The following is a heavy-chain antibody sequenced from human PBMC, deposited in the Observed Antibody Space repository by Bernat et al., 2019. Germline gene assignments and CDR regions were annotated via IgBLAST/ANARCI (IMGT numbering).Heavy chain of an antibody. Sequence: VQLLDSGGGLVQPGGSLRLSCAASGFTFSSYGMHWVRQAPGKGLEWVAVISYDGSNKYYADSVKGRFTISRDNSKNTLYLQMNSLRAEDTAVYYCAKDWGSSWGLFDYWGQGTLVTVSS. J-gene: IGHJ4*02. D-gene: IGHD6-13*01. V-gene: IGHV3-30*18. CDR2: ISYDGSNK. CDR1: GFTFSSYG. CDR3: AKDWGSSWGLFDY.